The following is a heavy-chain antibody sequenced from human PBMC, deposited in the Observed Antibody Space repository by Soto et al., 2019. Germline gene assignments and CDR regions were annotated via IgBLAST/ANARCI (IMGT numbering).Heavy chain of an antibody. Sequence: EVQLLESGGGLVQPGGSLRLSCAASGFTFSSYAMNWLRQSPGKGLEWVAAISGSGTNRYYADSVKVRFTISRDKSKNTLYLQMNSLRAEDTAGYYCAEDRVDCGDYRGLDDWGQGTLVTVSS. CDR1: GFTFSSYA. CDR2: ISGSGTNR. V-gene: IGHV3-23*01. J-gene: IGHJ4*02. D-gene: IGHD4-17*01. CDR3: AEDRVDCGDYRGLDD.